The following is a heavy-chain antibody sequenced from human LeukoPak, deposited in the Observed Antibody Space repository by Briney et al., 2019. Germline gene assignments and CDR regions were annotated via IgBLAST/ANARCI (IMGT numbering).Heavy chain of an antibody. Sequence: GGSLRLSCAASGFTFSSYAMHWVRQAPGKGLEWVAVISYDGSNKYYADSVKSRFTISRDNSKNTLYLQMNSLRAEDTAVYYCASESRRTHFDYWGQGTLVTVSS. J-gene: IGHJ4*02. CDR3: ASESRRTHFDY. CDR2: ISYDGSNK. V-gene: IGHV3-30-3*01. D-gene: IGHD2-15*01. CDR1: GFTFSSYA.